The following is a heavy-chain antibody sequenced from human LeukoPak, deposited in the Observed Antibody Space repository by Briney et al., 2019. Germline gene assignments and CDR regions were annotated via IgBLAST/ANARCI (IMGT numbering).Heavy chain of an antibody. Sequence: GGTLILSGAGSAFSSNDYDMHWVRQAPGKGLEWVTFIRHDGSNKYYVDSVKGRFTISRDNSKSMVYLQMNRLRSEYTAVYYCAKEGTASRPSDLDYWGQGTLVTVSS. D-gene: IGHD1/OR15-1a*01. CDR1: AFSSNDYD. J-gene: IGHJ4*02. V-gene: IGHV3-30*02. CDR3: AKEGTASRPSDLDY. CDR2: IRHDGSNK.